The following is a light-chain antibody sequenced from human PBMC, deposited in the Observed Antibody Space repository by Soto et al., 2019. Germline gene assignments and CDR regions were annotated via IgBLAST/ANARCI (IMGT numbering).Light chain of an antibody. CDR2: AAS. CDR1: QGISSY. V-gene: IGKV1-39*01. J-gene: IGKJ5*01. CDR3: QQRYSTPPT. Sequence: DIQMTQSPSSLSASVGDRLTITCRASQGISSYLNWYQQKPGKAPKXXIYAASSLQSGVPSRFSVSGSGTDFTLTISRLQNEDFATYDGQQRYSTPPTFCQGTRLEIK.